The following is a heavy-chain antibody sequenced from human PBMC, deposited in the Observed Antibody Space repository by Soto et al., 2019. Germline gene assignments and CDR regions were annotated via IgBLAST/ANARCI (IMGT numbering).Heavy chain of an antibody. Sequence: SETRSLTSTVSSDSISSYYWSWIRQPPGKRLEWIGYISYSGSTDYNPSLKSRVTISGDTSKNQFSLKVSSVTAADTAVYYCARGTSWQLPFDYWGQGTLVTVSS. D-gene: IGHD6-13*01. CDR1: SDSISSYY. J-gene: IGHJ4*02. CDR3: ARGTSWQLPFDY. V-gene: IGHV4-59*01. CDR2: ISYSGST.